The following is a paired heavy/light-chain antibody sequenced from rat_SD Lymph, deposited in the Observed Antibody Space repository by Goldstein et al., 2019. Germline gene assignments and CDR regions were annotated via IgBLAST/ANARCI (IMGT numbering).Light chain of an antibody. CDR3: QQSYKYPYT. V-gene: IGKV12S8*01. CDR2: AAS. CDR1: EGISND. J-gene: IGKJ2-3*01. Sequence: DIQMTQSPASLSASLGETVSIECLASEGISNDLAWYQQKSGKSPQLLIYAASRLQDGVPSRFSGSGSGTRYSLKISGMQPEDEADYFCQQSYKYPYTFGAGTKLELK.
Heavy chain of an antibody. J-gene: IGHJ1*01. D-gene: IGHD1-12*02. Sequence: QVTLKESGPGILQPSQTLSLTCSFSGFSLSTSGICVSWIRQPSGKGLEWLATICWEDSKGYNPSLKNRLTISKDTSNNQAFLKITSVDTADTAIYYCARRIYDGTYYYYWYFDFWGPGTMVTVSS. V-gene: IGHV8-17*01. CDR3: ARRIYDGTYYYYWYFDF. CDR1: GFSLSTSGIC. CDR2: ICWEDSK.